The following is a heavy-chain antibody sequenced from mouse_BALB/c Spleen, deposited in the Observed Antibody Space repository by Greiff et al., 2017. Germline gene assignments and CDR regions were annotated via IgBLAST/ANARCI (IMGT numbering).Heavy chain of an antibody. D-gene: IGHD2-14*01. Sequence: DVKLQESGPGLVKPSQSLSLTCSVTGYSITSGYYWNWIRQFPGNKLEWMGYISYDGSNNYNPSLKNRISITRDTSKNQFFLKLNSVTTEDTATYYCARGKGYDWFAYWGQGTLVTVSA. CDR3: ARGKGYDWFAY. CDR2: ISYDGSN. V-gene: IGHV3-6*02. J-gene: IGHJ3*01. CDR1: GYSITSGYY.